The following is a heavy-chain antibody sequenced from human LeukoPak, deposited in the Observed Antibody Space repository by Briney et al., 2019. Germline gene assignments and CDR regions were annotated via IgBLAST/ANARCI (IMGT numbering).Heavy chain of an antibody. CDR3: ARERGKLPPNYFDY. V-gene: IGHV3-30*04. D-gene: IGHD1-7*01. CDR1: GLTFSSYA. CDR2: MSYDGSNK. J-gene: IGHJ4*02. Sequence: GGSLRLSCAASGLTFSSYAMHWVRQAPGKGLEWVAVMSYDGSNKYYADSVKGRFTISRDNSKNTLYLQMNSLRAEDTAVYYCARERGKLPPNYFDYWGQGTLVTVSS.